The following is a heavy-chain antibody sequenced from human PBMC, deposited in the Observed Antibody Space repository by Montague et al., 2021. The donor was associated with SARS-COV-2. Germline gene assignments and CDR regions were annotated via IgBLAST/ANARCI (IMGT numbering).Heavy chain of an antibody. CDR2: VDKSDNT. J-gene: IGHJ4*02. Sequence: SETLSLTCTVSGDSIRTNYWSWIRQPPGKGLEWIGCVDKSDNTDYNPSLKSRVTISLDTSKKQFSLKLNSVTSADTAVYYCTSGEGNYGWRYYFDYWGQGTLVTVSS. D-gene: IGHD3-10*01. V-gene: IGHV4-59*01. CDR3: TSGEGNYGWRYYFDY. CDR1: GDSIRTNY.